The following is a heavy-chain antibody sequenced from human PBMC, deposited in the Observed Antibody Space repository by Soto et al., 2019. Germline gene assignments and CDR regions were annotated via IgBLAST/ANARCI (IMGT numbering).Heavy chain of an antibody. V-gene: IGHV3-23*01. D-gene: IGHD3-3*01. CDR1: GFTFSSYA. Sequence: PGGSLRLSCAASGFTFSSYAMSWVRQAPGKWLEWVSAISGSGGSTYYADSVKGRFTISRDNSKNTLYLQMNSLRAEDTAVYYCAKDRNDFWSGYYYYYGMDLWGQGXTVTVYS. J-gene: IGHJ6*02. CDR3: AKDRNDFWSGYYYYYGMDL. CDR2: ISGSGGST.